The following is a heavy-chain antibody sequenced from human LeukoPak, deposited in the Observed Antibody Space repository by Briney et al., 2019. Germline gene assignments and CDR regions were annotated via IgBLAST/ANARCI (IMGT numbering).Heavy chain of an antibody. V-gene: IGHV4-4*07. CDR2: IYSSGST. CDR1: GGSISSYY. Sequence: PSETLSLTCTVSGGSISSYYWSWIRQPAGKGLEWIGRIYSSGSTDYNPSLKSRVTMSVDTSNNRFSLKLSSVTAADTAVYYCARGKRLLEWFYMDVWGKGTTVTVSS. J-gene: IGHJ6*03. CDR3: ARGKRLLEWFYMDV. D-gene: IGHD3-3*01.